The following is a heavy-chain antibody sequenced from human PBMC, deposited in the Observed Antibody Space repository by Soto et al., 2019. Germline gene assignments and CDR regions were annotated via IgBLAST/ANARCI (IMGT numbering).Heavy chain of an antibody. J-gene: IGHJ4*02. V-gene: IGHV4-31*03. Sequence: SETLSLTCTVSGGSISSGGYYWSWIRQHPGKGLEWIGYIYYSGSTYYNPSLKSRVTISVDTSKNQFSLKLSSVTAADTAVYYCAREGYGDSYYFDYWGQGTLVTVSS. CDR2: IYYSGST. D-gene: IGHD4-17*01. CDR1: GGSISSGGYY. CDR3: AREGYGDSYYFDY.